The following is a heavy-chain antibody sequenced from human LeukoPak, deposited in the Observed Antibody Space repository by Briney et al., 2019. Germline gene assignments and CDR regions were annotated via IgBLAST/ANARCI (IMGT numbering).Heavy chain of an antibody. J-gene: IGHJ3*02. Sequence: GGSLRLSCAASGFTFSSYSMNWVRQAPGKGLEWVSSISSSSSYIYYADSVKGRFTISRDNAKNSLYLQMNSLRAEDTAVYYCAKDLYRAVFITTSYAFDIWGQGTMVTVSS. CDR1: GFTFSSYS. D-gene: IGHD3-22*01. V-gene: IGHV3-21*01. CDR3: AKDLYRAVFITTSYAFDI. CDR2: ISSSSSYI.